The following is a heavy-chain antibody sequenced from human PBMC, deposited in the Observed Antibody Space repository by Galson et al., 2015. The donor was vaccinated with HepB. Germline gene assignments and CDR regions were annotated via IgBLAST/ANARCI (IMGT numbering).Heavy chain of an antibody. D-gene: IGHD3-9*01. CDR3: AKSPAVRYFDWPDYMDV. CDR2: ISGSGDRT. V-gene: IGHV3-23*01. CDR1: GFTFSSYV. Sequence: SLRLSCAASGFTFSSYVMSWVRQAPGKGLEWVSVISGSGDRTYYADSVKGRFTISRDNSKNTLYLQMNSLRAEDTAVYYCAKSPAVRYFDWPDYMDVWGKGTTVTVSS. J-gene: IGHJ6*03.